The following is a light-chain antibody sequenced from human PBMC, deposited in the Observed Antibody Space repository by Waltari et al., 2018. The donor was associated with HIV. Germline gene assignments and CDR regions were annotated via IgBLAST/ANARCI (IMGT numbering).Light chain of an antibody. CDR1: HSNIPHNT. J-gene: IGLJ3*02. CDR3: VVWDEVVNGWL. V-gene: IGLV1-44*01. Sequence: QAVLTQPPSASGTPGQRVTISCSGSHSNIPHNTVHWFQQVSGTAPKLLVYVNDQRPSGVPDRFSGSKSGTSASLAISGLQSDDEADYYCVVWDEVVNGWLFGGGTRLTVL. CDR2: VND.